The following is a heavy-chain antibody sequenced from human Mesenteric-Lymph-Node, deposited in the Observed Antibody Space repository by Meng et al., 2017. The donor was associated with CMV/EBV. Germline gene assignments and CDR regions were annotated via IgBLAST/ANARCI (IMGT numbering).Heavy chain of an antibody. D-gene: IGHD4-11*01. CDR3: AKLKGDYSLVPLDH. Sequence: GESLKISCVASGFTFRGYCMHWVRQAPGKGLEWVAYIRYDGNIKYYGDSVKGRFSVSRDNSKNTLYLQMNSLRADDTAVYYCAKLKGDYSLVPLDHWGLGTRVTVSS. CDR1: GFTFRGYC. CDR2: IRYDGNIK. J-gene: IGHJ4*02. V-gene: IGHV3-30*02.